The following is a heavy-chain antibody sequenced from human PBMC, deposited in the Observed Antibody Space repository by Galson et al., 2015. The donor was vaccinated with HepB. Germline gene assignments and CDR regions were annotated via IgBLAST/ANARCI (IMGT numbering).Heavy chain of an antibody. CDR1: GYTLTELS. Sequence: SVKVSCKVSGYTLTELSMHWVRQAPGKGLEWMGGFDPEDGETIYAQKFQGRVTMTEDTSTDTAYMELSSLRSEDTAVYYCATGPVVVPAASDAFDIWGQGTMVTVSS. J-gene: IGHJ3*02. CDR2: FDPEDGET. D-gene: IGHD2-2*01. CDR3: ATGPVVVPAASDAFDI. V-gene: IGHV1-24*01.